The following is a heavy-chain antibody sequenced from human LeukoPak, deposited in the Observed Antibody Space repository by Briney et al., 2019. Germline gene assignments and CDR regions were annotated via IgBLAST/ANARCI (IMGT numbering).Heavy chain of an antibody. CDR3: ARVYSSGWSY. CDR1: GFIFSTYE. V-gene: IGHV3-48*03. J-gene: IGHJ4*02. D-gene: IGHD6-19*01. Sequence: GGSLRLSCAASGFIFSTYEMNWVRQAPGKGLEWVSYISSSGSTIYYADSVKGRFTISRDNAKKSLYLQMNSLRAEDTAVYYCARVYSSGWSYWGQGTLVTVSS. CDR2: ISSSGSTI.